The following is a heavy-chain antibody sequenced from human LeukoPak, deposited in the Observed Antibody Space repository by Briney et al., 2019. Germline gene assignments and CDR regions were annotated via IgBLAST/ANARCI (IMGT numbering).Heavy chain of an antibody. CDR3: AKDGDSSGYYWDS. V-gene: IGHV3-23*01. J-gene: IGHJ4*02. CDR2: ITSSGSNT. CDR1: GFSFRDYP. Sequence: GGSLRLSCEAAGFSFRDYPMGWVRRASGKRLEWVSLITSSGSNTYYADSVKGRFTISRDNSKSTLYLQMNSLRAEDTAVYFCAKDGDSSGYYWDSWGQGTLVTVSS. D-gene: IGHD3-22*01.